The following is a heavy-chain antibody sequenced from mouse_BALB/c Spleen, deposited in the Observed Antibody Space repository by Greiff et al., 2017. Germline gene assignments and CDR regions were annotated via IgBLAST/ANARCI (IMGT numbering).Heavy chain of an antibody. Sequence: QVQLKESGAELARPGASVKLSCKASGYTFTDYYINWVKQRTGQGLEWIGEIYPGSGNTYYNEKFKGKATLTADKSSSTAYMQLSSLTSEDSAVYFCARFYDGYYVDYWGQGTTLTVSS. CDR2: IYPGSGNT. CDR3: ARFYDGYYVDY. V-gene: IGHV1-77*01. CDR1: GYTFTDYY. J-gene: IGHJ2*01. D-gene: IGHD2-3*01.